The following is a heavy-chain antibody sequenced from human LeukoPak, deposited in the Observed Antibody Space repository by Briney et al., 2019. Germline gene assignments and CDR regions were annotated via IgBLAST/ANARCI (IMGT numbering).Heavy chain of an antibody. CDR3: ASPTGVVVL. CDR2: FIPIFGTA. CDR1: GGTFSSYA. V-gene: IGHV1-69*05. D-gene: IGHD3-22*01. Sequence: VASVKVSCKASGGTFSSYAISWVRQAPGQGLEWMGRFIPIFGTANYAQKFQGRVTITTDESTSTAYMELSSLRSEDTAVYYCASPTGVVVLWGQGTLVTVSS. J-gene: IGHJ4*02.